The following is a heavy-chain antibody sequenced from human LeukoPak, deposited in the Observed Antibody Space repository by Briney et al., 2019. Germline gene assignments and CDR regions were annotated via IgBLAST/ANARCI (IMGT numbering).Heavy chain of an antibody. CDR3: ARRTSMTGNPFDY. CDR2: IYPPDSNT. V-gene: IGHV5-51*01. Sequence: GESLKISCKGSGYSFTSYWIAWVRQMPGKGLEWMGIIYPPDSNTIYSPSFQGRVTISTDKSISTAYLQWSSLKASDTAMYYCARRTSMTGNPFDYWGQGTLVTVSS. D-gene: IGHD3-9*01. J-gene: IGHJ4*02. CDR1: GYSFTSYW.